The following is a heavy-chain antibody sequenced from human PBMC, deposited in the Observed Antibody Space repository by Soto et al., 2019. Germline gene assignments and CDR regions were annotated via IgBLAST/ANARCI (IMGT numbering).Heavy chain of an antibody. V-gene: IGHV3-23*01. CDR3: VKRNCGNCPWSS. CDR2: ITESGDST. D-gene: IGHD2-21*01. CDR1: GLTFNSIP. J-gene: IGHJ4*02. Sequence: GGSLRLSCAASGLTFNSIPMGWVRQAPGKGLKYVSSITESGDSTFYADSVKDRFTISRDNSKSTLHLQMNSLRADDTAVYYCVKRNCGNCPWSSWGQGTLVTVSS.